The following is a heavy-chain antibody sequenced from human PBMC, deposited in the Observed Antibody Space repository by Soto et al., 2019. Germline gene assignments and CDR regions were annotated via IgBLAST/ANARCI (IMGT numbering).Heavy chain of an antibody. CDR2: IYYGGNT. D-gene: IGHD4-17*01. CDR1: GVSISSSAYY. J-gene: IGHJ4*02. CDR3: ATPAGYGDYFDY. Sequence: SETLSLTCTVSGVSISSSAYYWAWIRQPPGKGLEWIGGIYYGGNTYYNPSLKSRVTISADTSKKQFSLKLNSVTAADTAVYYCATPAGYGDYFDYWGQGTLVTVSS. V-gene: IGHV4-39*01.